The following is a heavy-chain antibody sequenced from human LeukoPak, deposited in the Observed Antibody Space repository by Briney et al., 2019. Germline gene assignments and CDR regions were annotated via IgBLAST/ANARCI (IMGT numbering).Heavy chain of an antibody. V-gene: IGHV3-30*03. CDR3: ATGYGEDAFDI. CDR1: GFTFSSYG. Sequence: GGSLRLSCAASGFTFSSYGMHWVRQAPGKGLEWVAVISYDGSNKYYADSVKGRFTISRDNSKNTLYLQMNSLRAEDTAVYYCATGYGEDAFDIWGQGTMVTVSS. J-gene: IGHJ3*02. CDR2: ISYDGSNK. D-gene: IGHD4-17*01.